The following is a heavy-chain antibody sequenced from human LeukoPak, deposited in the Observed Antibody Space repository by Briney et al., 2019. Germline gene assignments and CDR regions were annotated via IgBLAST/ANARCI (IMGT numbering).Heavy chain of an antibody. CDR2: TSYRSKWSS. V-gene: IGHV6-1*01. CDR3: ARDADSSNEWGPFDP. CDR1: GDIASSRAS. Sequence: SQTLSLTCVISGDIASSRASGNWISQSPSWGLEWLGRTSYRSKWSSEYATSVKSRITINADTSKNQFSLQLDSVIPEDTAVYYCARDADSSNEWGPFDPWGQGILVTVSS. J-gene: IGHJ5*02. D-gene: IGHD1-26*01.